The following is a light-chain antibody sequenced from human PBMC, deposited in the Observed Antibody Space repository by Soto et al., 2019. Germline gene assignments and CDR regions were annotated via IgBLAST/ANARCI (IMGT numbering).Light chain of an antibody. J-gene: IGLJ3*02. CDR2: DNN. Sequence: QSVLTQPPSVSAAPGQKVTISCSGSSSNIGNNYVSWYQQLPGTAPKLLIYDNNKRPSGIPDRFSGSKSCTSATLGITGLQTVDEADYYCGTWDSSLSAGGVFGGGTKLTVL. V-gene: IGLV1-51*01. CDR3: GTWDSSLSAGGV. CDR1: SSNIGNNY.